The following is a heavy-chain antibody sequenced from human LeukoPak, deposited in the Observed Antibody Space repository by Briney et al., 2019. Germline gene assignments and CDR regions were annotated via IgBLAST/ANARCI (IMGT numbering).Heavy chain of an antibody. CDR2: ISSSSSYI. Sequence: GGSLRLSCAASGFTFSSYSMNWVRQAPGKGLEWVSSISSSSSYIYYADSVKGRFTISRDNAKNSLYLRMNSLRAEDTAVYYCATPRGDSGYDSSFDYWGQGTLVTVSS. J-gene: IGHJ4*02. CDR1: GFTFSSYS. D-gene: IGHD5-12*01. CDR3: ATPRGDSGYDSSFDY. V-gene: IGHV3-21*01.